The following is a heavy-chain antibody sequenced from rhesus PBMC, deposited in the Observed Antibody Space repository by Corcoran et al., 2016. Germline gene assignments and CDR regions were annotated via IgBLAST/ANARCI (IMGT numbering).Heavy chain of an antibody. CDR2: VYGRGGST. D-gene: IGHD4-29*01. Sequence: QVKLQQWGEGLVKPSETLSLTCTVSGYSINNNYWSWIRQSAGRGLEWIGYVYGRGGSTYYNPSLKSRVTISTDTSKNQFSLKLSSVTAADTAIYYCATSTVAATAYWGQGVLVTVSS. J-gene: IGHJ4*01. CDR3: ATSTVAATAY. V-gene: IGHV4-160*01. CDR1: GYSINNNY.